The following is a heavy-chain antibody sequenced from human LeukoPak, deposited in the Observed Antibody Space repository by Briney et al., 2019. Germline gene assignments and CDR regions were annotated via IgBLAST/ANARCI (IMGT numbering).Heavy chain of an antibody. Sequence: GGSLRLSCAASGFTFSSYGMHWVRQAPGKGLEWVAIMWYDGSNKYYTDSVKGRFTISRDNSKNTLYLQMSSLRVEDTAVYYCARGVHYYDSSGYYAIQFDYWGQGTLVTVSS. CDR3: ARGVHYYDSSGYYAIQFDY. V-gene: IGHV3-33*01. CDR1: GFTFSSYG. D-gene: IGHD3-22*01. J-gene: IGHJ4*02. CDR2: MWYDGSNK.